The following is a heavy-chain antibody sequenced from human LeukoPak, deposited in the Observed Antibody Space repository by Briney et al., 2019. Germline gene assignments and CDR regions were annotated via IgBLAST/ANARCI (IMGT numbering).Heavy chain of an antibody. CDR2: IYYSGST. Sequence: SETLSLTCAVYGGSISSYYWSWIRQPPGKGLEWIGYIYYSGSTNYNPSLKSRVTISVDTSKNQFSLKLSSVTAADTAVYYCARDRMTTYYYYGMDVWGQGTTVTVSS. J-gene: IGHJ6*02. CDR1: GGSISSYY. V-gene: IGHV4-59*01. CDR3: ARDRMTTYYYYGMDV. D-gene: IGHD4-11*01.